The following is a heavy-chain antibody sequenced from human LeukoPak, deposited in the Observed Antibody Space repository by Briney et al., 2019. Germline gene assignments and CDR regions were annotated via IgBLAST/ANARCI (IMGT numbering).Heavy chain of an antibody. CDR2: IYYSGST. V-gene: IGHV4-39*07. CDR1: GGSISSSSCY. CDR3: ARDRVLIAVAGRHWYFDL. D-gene: IGHD6-19*01. Sequence: SETLSLTCTVSGGSISSSSCYWGWIRQPPRRGRERIGSIYYSGSTCYHPSLKSRVTRAVDTSKNQFSLKLSSVTAADTAVYYCARDRVLIAVAGRHWYFDLWGRSTLVTVSS. J-gene: IGHJ2*01.